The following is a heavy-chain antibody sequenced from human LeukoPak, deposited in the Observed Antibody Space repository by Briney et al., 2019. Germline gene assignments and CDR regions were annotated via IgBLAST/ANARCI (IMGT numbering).Heavy chain of an antibody. V-gene: IGHV3-74*01. CDR1: GFTFSSYW. Sequence: GGSLRLSCAASGFTFSSYWMHWVRQAPGKGLVWVSRINSDGSSSSYADSVKGRFTISRDNAKNTLYLQMNSLRAEDTAVYYCARASIMITFGGVIAGGYFDYWGQGTLVTVSS. D-gene: IGHD3-16*02. J-gene: IGHJ4*02. CDR2: INSDGSSS. CDR3: ARASIMITFGGVIAGGYFDY.